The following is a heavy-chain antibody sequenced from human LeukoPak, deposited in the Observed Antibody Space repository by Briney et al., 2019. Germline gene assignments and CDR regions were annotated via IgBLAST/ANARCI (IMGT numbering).Heavy chain of an antibody. CDR2: IKQDGSEK. D-gene: IGHD2-21*02. CDR1: GFTFSIYW. J-gene: IGHJ5*02. CDR3: ARDCGGDCLTGRNNWFDP. Sequence: PGGCLRLSCAASGFTFSIYWMSWVRQAPGKGREWVANIKQDGSEKYYVESVKGRFTISRDNAKNSLYLQMNSLRAEDTAVYYCARDCGGDCLTGRNNWFDPWGQGTLVTVSS. V-gene: IGHV3-7*04.